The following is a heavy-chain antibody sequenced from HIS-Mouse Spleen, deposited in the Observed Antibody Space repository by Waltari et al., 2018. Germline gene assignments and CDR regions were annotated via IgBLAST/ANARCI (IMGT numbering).Heavy chain of an antibody. J-gene: IGHJ2*01. CDR3: AREIPYSSSWYDWYFDL. V-gene: IGHV4-39*07. CDR1: GGSISSSSYY. Sequence: QLQLQESGPGLVKPSETLSLTCTVSGGSISSSSYYWGRIRQHPGKGLEWIGSIYYSGSTYYNPSLKSRVTISVDTSKNQFSLKLSSVTAADTAVYYCAREIPYSSSWYDWYFDLWGRGTLVTVSS. CDR2: IYYSGST. D-gene: IGHD6-13*01.